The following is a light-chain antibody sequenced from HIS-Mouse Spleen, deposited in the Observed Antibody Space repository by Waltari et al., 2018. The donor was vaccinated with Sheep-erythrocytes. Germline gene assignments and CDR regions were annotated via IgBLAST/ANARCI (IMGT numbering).Light chain of an antibody. V-gene: IGLV2-11*01. J-gene: IGLJ3*02. CDR3: CSYAGSYTFWV. Sequence: QSALTQPRSVSGSPGQSVTISCPGTSSYVAGYNYVSWYQQHPGKAPKLMIYDVSKRPSGVPDRFSGSKSGNTASLTISGLQAEDEADYYCCSYAGSYTFWVFGGGTKLTVL. CDR2: DVS. CDR1: SSYVAGYNY.